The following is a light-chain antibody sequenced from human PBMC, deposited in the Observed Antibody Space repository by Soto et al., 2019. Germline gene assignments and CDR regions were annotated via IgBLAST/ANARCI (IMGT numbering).Light chain of an antibody. Sequence: QSVLTQPPSVSAAPGQKVTISCSGSSSNIDNNYVSWYQQLPGTAPKLLIYENNKRPSGIPDRFSGSKSGTSATLGITGLQTGDEADYYCGTWDSSLSTGVFGGGTKVTVL. CDR1: SSNIDNNY. CDR2: ENN. CDR3: GTWDSSLSTGV. J-gene: IGLJ3*02. V-gene: IGLV1-51*02.